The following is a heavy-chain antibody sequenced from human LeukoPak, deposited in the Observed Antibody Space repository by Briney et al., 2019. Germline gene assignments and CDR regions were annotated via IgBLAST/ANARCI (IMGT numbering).Heavy chain of an antibody. CDR2: SADNT. Sequence: RAGGSLRLSCAASGFTFSTYAMTWVHQAPGKGLEWVSGSADNTYYADSVKGRFTISRDNSKNTLYLQMNSLRVEDTAIYYCAKVRNTTTWYLGDWGQGTLVTVSS. CDR3: AKVRNTTTWYLGD. D-gene: IGHD6-13*01. J-gene: IGHJ4*02. CDR1: GFTFSTYA. V-gene: IGHV3-23*05.